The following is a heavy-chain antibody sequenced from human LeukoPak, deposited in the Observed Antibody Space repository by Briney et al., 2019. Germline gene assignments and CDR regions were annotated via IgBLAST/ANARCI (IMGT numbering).Heavy chain of an antibody. CDR2: INHSGST. J-gene: IGHJ5*02. CDR1: GGTFSGYY. V-gene: IGHV4-34*01. CDR3: ARGLYYDLWKHHGRCRAPWIDP. D-gene: IGHD3-3*01. Sequence: SETLSLTCAVYGGTFSGYYWSWIRQPPGKGLEWIGEINHSGSTNYNPSLKSRVTISGDTSKNPLSLKLSTVTAADTAVYYCARGLYYDLWKHHGRCRAPWIDPWGQGPLVTVSS.